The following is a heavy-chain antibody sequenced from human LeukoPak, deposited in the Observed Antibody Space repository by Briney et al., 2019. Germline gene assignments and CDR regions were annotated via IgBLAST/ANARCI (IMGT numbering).Heavy chain of an antibody. CDR2: IWYDGSNK. D-gene: IGHD4-11*01. Sequence: GGSLRLSCAASGFTVSSNYMTWVRQAPGKGLEWVAVIWYDGSNKYYADSVKGRFTISRDNSKNTLYLQMNSLRAEDTAVYYCARAPYYSNYDPPYGMDVWGQGTTVTVSS. J-gene: IGHJ6*02. CDR1: GFTVSSNY. V-gene: IGHV3-33*08. CDR3: ARAPYYSNYDPPYGMDV.